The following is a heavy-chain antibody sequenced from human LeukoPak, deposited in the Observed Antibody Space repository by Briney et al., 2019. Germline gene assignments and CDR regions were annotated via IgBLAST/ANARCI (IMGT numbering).Heavy chain of an antibody. D-gene: IGHD3-22*01. CDR2: IYPGDSET. CDR1: GYTFSNYW. CDR3: ARAQETANYFDTSGYQY. V-gene: IGHV5-51*01. J-gene: IGHJ4*02. Sequence: GESLKISRKGSGYTFSNYWIVWVRQMPGKGLEWMGNIYPGDSETRYSPSFQGQVTFSADKSTSTAYLQWSSLKASDTAMYYCARAQETANYFDTSGYQYWGRGTLVTVSS.